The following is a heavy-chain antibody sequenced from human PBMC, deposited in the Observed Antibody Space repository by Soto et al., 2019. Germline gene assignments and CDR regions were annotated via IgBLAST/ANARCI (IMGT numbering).Heavy chain of an antibody. D-gene: IGHD2-2*02. Sequence: QEQLVQSGGEVKKPGASVRVSCKASGYTFTKYGITWVRQAPGHGMEWMGWIGVYNGKTNYARKLQGRVIMTADTSASTASMELRSLRSDDTAVYYCSRARYCTSPSCYNHYYYGMDIWGQGTTVSVSS. V-gene: IGHV1-18*04. CDR3: SRARYCTSPSCYNHYYYGMDI. J-gene: IGHJ6*02. CDR1: GYTFTKYG. CDR2: IGVYNGKT.